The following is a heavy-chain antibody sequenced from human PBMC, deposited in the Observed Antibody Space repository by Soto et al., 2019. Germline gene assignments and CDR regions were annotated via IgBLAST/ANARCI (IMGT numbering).Heavy chain of an antibody. CDR1: GFTFDDYA. V-gene: IGHV3-43*01. CDR2: ITWDGGST. D-gene: IGHD3-10*01. J-gene: IGHJ4*02. CDR3: PGERGRVTYY. Sequence: EVHLVESGGLVVQPGGSLRLSCSASGFTFDDYAMHWVRQTPGKGLEWVSLITWDGGSTFYANSVRGRFTISRDNNKNSLYLQMSSLKSDDSALYYCPGERGRVTYYWGQGTLVIVSS.